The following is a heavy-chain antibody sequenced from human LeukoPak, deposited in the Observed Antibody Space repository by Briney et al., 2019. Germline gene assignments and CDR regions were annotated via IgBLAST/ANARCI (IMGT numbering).Heavy chain of an antibody. CDR1: GYSISSGYY. V-gene: IGHV4-38-2*02. CDR3: ARTSSGVYYFDY. Sequence: SETLSLTCTVSGYSISSGYYWGWIRQPPGKGLEWIGSIYHSGSTYYNPSLKSRVTISVDTYKNQFSLKLSSVTAADTAVYYCARTSSGVYYFDYWGQGTLVTVSS. J-gene: IGHJ4*02. CDR2: IYHSGST. D-gene: IGHD3-22*01.